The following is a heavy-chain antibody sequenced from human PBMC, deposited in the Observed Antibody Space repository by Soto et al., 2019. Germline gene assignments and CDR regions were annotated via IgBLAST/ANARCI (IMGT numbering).Heavy chain of an antibody. V-gene: IGHV1-18*01. Sequence: QVQLVQSGGEVKKHGASVKVSCKASGYTFTSYGFSWVRQAPGQGLEWMGWINGYTGNTHYAQKFQGRVTMTIDTSTSTAYMELWTLISDDTAVYYCARSWVTGKGGMDVWGQGTTVTVSS. D-gene: IGHD3-16*01. CDR2: INGYTGNT. J-gene: IGHJ6*02. CDR1: GYTFTSYG. CDR3: ARSWVTGKGGMDV.